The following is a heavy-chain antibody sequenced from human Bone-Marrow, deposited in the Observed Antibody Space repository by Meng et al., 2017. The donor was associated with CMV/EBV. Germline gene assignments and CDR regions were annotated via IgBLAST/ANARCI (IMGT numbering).Heavy chain of an antibody. D-gene: IGHD3-22*01. CDR1: GFTFSDYY. CDR3: ANLPSYYYDSSGYFDY. V-gene: IGHV3-11*05. J-gene: IGHJ4*02. Sequence: QVQLVESGGGLVKPGGSLRLACAASGFTFSDYYMSWIRQAPGKGLEWVSYISSSSSYTNYADSVKGRFTISRDNAKNSLYLQMNSLRAEDTAVYYCANLPSYYYDSSGYFDYWGQGTLVTVSS. CDR2: ISSSSSYT.